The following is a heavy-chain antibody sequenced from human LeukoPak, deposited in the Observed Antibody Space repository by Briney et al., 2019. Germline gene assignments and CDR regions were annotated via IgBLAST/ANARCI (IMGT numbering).Heavy chain of an antibody. J-gene: IGHJ4*02. CDR1: GGSISSYY. D-gene: IGHD2-21*01. V-gene: IGHV4-4*07. Sequence: KTSGTLSLTCTVSGGSISSYYWSWIRQPAGKGLEWIGRIYTSGSTNYNPSLKSRLTISVDTSKNQFSLKLSSVTAADTAVYYCTRVSSRGEGFDYWGQGILVTVSS. CDR3: TRVSSRGEGFDY. CDR2: IYTSGST.